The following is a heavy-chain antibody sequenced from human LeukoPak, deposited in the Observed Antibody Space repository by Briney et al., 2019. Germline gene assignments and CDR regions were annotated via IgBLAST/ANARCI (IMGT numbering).Heavy chain of an antibody. J-gene: IGHJ4*02. CDR2: ISSSSSYI. CDR1: GFTFSSYS. Sequence: PGGSLRLSXAASGFTFSSYSMNWVRQAPGKGVEWVSSISSSSSYIYYADSVKGRFTISRDNAKNSLYLQMNSLRAEDTAVYYCARDPQFVRGDYYFDYWGQGTLVTVSS. V-gene: IGHV3-21*01. D-gene: IGHD3-10*01. CDR3: ARDPQFVRGDYYFDY.